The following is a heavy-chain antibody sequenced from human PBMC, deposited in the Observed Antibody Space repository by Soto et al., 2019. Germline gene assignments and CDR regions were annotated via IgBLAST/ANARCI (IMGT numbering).Heavy chain of an antibody. V-gene: IGHV4-61*01. D-gene: IGHD2-2*01. Sequence: QVQLQESGPGLVKPPETLSLTCTVSGDSVSSGSYYWTWIRQPPGKGLEWIGYLYYTGTTNYNPSLKSRVTMSLATSSNQFSLRLSSVTAADTSVYFCARTFCSTTSCQAHGMDVWGQGTSVTVSS. CDR3: ARTFCSTTSCQAHGMDV. CDR2: LYYTGTT. CDR1: GDSVSSGSYY. J-gene: IGHJ6*02.